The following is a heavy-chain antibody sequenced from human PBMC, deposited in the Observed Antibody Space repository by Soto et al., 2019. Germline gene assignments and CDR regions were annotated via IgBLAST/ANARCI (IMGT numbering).Heavy chain of an antibody. V-gene: IGHV3-30-3*01. D-gene: IGHD3-22*01. CDR2: ISYDGSNK. CDR1: GFTFSSYA. Sequence: QSGGSLRLSCAASGFTFSSYAMHWVRQAPGKGLEWVAVISYDGSNKYYADSVKGRFTIFRDNSKNTLYLQMNSLRAEDTAVYYCARDSKQYDSRVYGMDVWGQGTTVTVYS. CDR3: ARDSKQYDSRVYGMDV. J-gene: IGHJ6*02.